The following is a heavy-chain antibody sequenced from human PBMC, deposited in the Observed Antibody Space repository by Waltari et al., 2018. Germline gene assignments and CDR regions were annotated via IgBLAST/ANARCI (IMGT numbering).Heavy chain of an antibody. V-gene: IGHV1-8*01. CDR2: MNPNSGNT. D-gene: IGHD6-13*01. Sequence: QVQLVQSGAEVKKPGASVKVSCKASGYTFTSYDINWVRQATGQGLEWMGWMNPNSGNTGYAQKFQGRVTMTRNTSISTAYMELSSLRSEDTAVYYCARGRGGSWYTESEWFVVWGQGTLVTVSS. J-gene: IGHJ4*02. CDR3: ARGRGGSWYTESEWFVV. CDR1: GYTFTSYD.